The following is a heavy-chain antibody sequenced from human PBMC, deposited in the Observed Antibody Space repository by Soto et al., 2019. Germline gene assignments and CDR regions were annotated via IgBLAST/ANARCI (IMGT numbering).Heavy chain of an antibody. CDR2: IYYSGST. CDR3: ARGFGFSGFDYYGMDV. V-gene: IGHV4-59*01. Sequence: PLETLSHTCTVSGGSSSSYFWSWIRQPPGRGLEWIGYIYYSGSTNYNPSLKSRVTISIDTSKNQFSLKVSSVTAADTAVYYCARGFGFSGFDYYGMDVWGRGTMVTVSS. D-gene: IGHD5-12*01. J-gene: IGHJ6*02. CDR1: GGSSSSYF.